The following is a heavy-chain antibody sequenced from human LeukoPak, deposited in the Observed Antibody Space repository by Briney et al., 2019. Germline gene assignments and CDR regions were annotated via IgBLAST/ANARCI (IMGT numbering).Heavy chain of an antibody. J-gene: IGHJ3*02. V-gene: IGHV1-2*06. CDR3: AAEGSGDGYNPPAFDI. Sequence: GASVKVSCKASGYTFTGYYMHWVRQAPGQGLEWMGRINPNSGGTNYAQKFQGRVTMTRDTSISTAYMELSSLRSEDTAVYYCAAEGSGDGYNPPAFDIWGQGTMVTVSS. D-gene: IGHD5-24*01. CDR2: INPNSGGT. CDR1: GYTFTGYY.